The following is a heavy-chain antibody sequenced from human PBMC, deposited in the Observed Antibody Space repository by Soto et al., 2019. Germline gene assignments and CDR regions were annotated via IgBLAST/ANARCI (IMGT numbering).Heavy chain of an antibody. J-gene: IGHJ5*02. V-gene: IGHV4-34*01. Sequence: PSETMSLTWAVVGGSFSGLYCSWIRQPPGKGLEWIGEINHSGSTNYNPSLKSRVTISVDTSKNQFSLKLSSVTAADTAVYYCARTGVDNWFDPWGQGTLVTVSS. CDR1: GGSFSGLY. CDR2: INHSGST. D-gene: IGHD2-8*01. CDR3: ARTGVDNWFDP.